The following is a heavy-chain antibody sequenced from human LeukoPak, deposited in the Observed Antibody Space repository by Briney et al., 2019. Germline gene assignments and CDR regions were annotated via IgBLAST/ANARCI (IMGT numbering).Heavy chain of an antibody. J-gene: IGHJ4*02. CDR1: GFTFSSYG. Sequence: GGSLRLSCAASGFTFSSYGMHWVRQAPGKGLEWVAVISYDGSNKYYADSVKGRFTISRDNSKDTLYLQMNSLRAEDTAVYYCAKNRDGIAVAGTSDDFDYWGQGTLVTVSS. CDR2: ISYDGSNK. V-gene: IGHV3-30*18. D-gene: IGHD6-19*01. CDR3: AKNRDGIAVAGTSDDFDY.